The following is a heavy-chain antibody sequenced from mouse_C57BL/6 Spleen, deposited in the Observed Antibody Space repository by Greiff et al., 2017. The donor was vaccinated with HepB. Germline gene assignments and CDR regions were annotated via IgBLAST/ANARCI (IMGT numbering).Heavy chain of an antibody. D-gene: IGHD1-1*01. CDR1: GFTFSSYA. J-gene: IGHJ3*01. V-gene: IGHV5-9-1*02. Sequence: EVHLVESGEGLVKPGGSLKLSCAASGFTFSSYAMSWVRQTPEKRLEWVAYISSGGDYIYYADTVKGRFTISRDNARNTLYLQMSSLKSEDTAMYYCTRGDYYYGTRGAWFACWGQGTLVTVSA. CDR2: ISSGGDYI. CDR3: TRGDYYYGTRGAWFAC.